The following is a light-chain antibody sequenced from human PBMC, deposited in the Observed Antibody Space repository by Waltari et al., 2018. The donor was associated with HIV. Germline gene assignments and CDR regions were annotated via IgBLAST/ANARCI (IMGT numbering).Light chain of an antibody. J-gene: IGLJ3*02. CDR2: SNI. CDR3: SVWDDSLSVQV. V-gene: IGLV1-47*01. CDR1: NSNIGKTG. Sequence: QSVLIQSPSMSGTPGQRITLSCSGSNSNIGKTGVSWHQQFPGTAPKVLIYSNIRRPSGVPDRFSGSKSGTSASLAISGLRSEDEADYYCSVWDDSLSVQVFGGGTKLTVL.